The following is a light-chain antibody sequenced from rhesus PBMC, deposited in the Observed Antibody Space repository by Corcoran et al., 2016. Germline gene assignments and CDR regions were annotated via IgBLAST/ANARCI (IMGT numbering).Light chain of an antibody. V-gene: IGKV1-21*01. CDR1: QGISSW. CDR3: QQYNSAPRT. CDR2: KAS. Sequence: DIQMTQSPSSLSASVGDRVTITCRASQGISSWLAWYQQKPGKAPKLLIYKASSLQRGVPSRFSGSGSGTDFNLTISSLQSEDFATYYCQQYNSAPRTFGQGTKVEIK. J-gene: IGKJ1*01.